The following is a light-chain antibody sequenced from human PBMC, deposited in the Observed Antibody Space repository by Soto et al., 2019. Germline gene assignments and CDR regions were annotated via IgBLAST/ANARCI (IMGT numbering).Light chain of an antibody. CDR2: TND. CDR1: SSNIGSKP. Sequence: QPVLTQPPSASGTPGRRVTIFCSGSSSNIGSKPVNWYQHLPGTAPKLLIFTNDRRPSGVPDRFSGSKSGTSASLAITGLQSEDEADYYCATWDDSLRGPVFGGGTKLTVL. V-gene: IGLV1-44*01. J-gene: IGLJ3*02. CDR3: ATWDDSLRGPV.